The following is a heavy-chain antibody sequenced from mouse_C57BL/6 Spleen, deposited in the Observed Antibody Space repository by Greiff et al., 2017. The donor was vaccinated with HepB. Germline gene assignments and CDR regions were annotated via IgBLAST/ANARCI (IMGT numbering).Heavy chain of an antibody. CDR2: IWSGGST. J-gene: IGHJ4*01. V-gene: IGHV2-2*01. Sequence: QVQLKQSGPGLVQPSQSLSITCTVSGFSLTSYGVHWVRQSPGKGLEWLGVIWSGGSTDYNAAFISRLSISKDNSKSQVFFKMNSLQADDTAIYYCASLYYGNPSSGAMDYWGQGTSVTVSS. CDR1: GFSLTSYG. CDR3: ASLYYGNPSSGAMDY. D-gene: IGHD2-1*01.